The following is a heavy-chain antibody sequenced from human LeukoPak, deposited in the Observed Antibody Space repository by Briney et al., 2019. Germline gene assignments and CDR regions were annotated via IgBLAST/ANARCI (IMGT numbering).Heavy chain of an antibody. CDR2: IYYSGST. Sequence: SETLSPTCTVSGGSISSYYWSWIRQPPGKGLEWIGYIYYSGSTNYNPSLKSRVTISVDTSKNQFSLKLSSVTAADTAVYYCARXDTXSWYKDDAFDIWGQGTMVTVSS. D-gene: IGHD6-13*01. J-gene: IGHJ3*02. CDR3: ARXDTXSWYKDDAFDI. CDR1: GGSISSYY. V-gene: IGHV4-59*08.